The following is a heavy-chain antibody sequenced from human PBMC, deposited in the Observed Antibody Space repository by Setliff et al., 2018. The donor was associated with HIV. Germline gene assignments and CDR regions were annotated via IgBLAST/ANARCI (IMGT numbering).Heavy chain of an antibody. J-gene: IGHJ4*02. CDR1: GFTFSSYE. CDR2: ISSSSSYI. V-gene: IGHV3-21*01. CDR3: AKDPAVRGSTFDS. D-gene: IGHD3-10*01. Sequence: GGSLRLSCAASGFTFSSYEMDWFRQAPGKGLEWVSSISSSSSYIYYADSVKGRFTISRDNAKNSLYLQMNSLRAEDTAVYYCAKDPAVRGSTFDSWGQGTLVTVSS.